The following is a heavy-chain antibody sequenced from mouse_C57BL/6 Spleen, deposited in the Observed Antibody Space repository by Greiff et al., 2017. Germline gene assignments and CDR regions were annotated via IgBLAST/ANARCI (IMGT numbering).Heavy chain of an antibody. V-gene: IGHV1-59*01. D-gene: IGHD2-4*01. CDR2: IDPSDSYT. J-gene: IGHJ4*01. Sequence: QVQLQQPGAELVRPGTSVKLSCKASGYTFTSYWMHWVKQRPGQGLEWIGVIDPSDSYTNYNQKFKGKATLTVDTSSSTAYMQLSSLTSEDSAVYYCASPYYDYEYYYAMDYWGQGTSVTVSS. CDR3: ASPYYDYEYYYAMDY. CDR1: GYTFTSYW.